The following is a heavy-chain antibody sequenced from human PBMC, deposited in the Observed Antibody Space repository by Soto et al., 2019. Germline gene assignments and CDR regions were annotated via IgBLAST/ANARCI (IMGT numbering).Heavy chain of an antibody. V-gene: IGHV1-69*13. CDR1: GGTFYTYT. CDR2: ITPIYPTT. CDR3: ARIPRYSFPTSDDLDC. J-gene: IGHJ4*02. D-gene: IGHD5-18*01. Sequence: GASVKVSCKASGGTFYTYTFSWVRQAPGQGLEWMGSITPIYPTTNYAEKFQGRLTVTADGSTNTAYMELNSLTSDDTAVYYCARIPRYSFPTSDDLDCWGRGTLVTVSS.